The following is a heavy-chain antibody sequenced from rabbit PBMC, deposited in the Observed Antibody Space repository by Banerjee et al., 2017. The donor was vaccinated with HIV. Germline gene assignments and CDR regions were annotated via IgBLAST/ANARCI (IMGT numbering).Heavy chain of an antibody. CDR3: ARDLDNVIGWNFGW. V-gene: IGHV1S40*01. CDR2: IAGSSSGFT. CDR1: GFSFSSSDY. D-gene: IGHD4-1*01. J-gene: IGHJ3*01. Sequence: QSLEESGGGLVQPEGSLALTCKASGFSFSSSDYICWVRQAPGKGLEWISCIAGSSSGFTYSATWAKGRFTISKTSSTTVTLQMTSLTAADTATYFCARDLDNVIGWNFGWWGQGTLVTV.